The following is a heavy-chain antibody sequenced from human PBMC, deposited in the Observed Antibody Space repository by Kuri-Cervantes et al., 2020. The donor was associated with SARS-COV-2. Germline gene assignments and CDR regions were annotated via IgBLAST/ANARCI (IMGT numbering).Heavy chain of an antibody. J-gene: IGHJ6*02. D-gene: IGHD2-15*01. CDR3: ARAFVVVVAAWRTGMDV. V-gene: IGHV3-30-3*01. Sequence: GGSLRLSCAASGFTFSDYYMNWVRQAPGKGLEWVAVISYDGSNKYYADSVKGRFTISRDNSKNTLYLQMNSLRAEDTAVYYCARAFVVVVAAWRTGMDVWGQGTTVTVSS. CDR2: ISYDGSNK. CDR1: GFTFSDYY.